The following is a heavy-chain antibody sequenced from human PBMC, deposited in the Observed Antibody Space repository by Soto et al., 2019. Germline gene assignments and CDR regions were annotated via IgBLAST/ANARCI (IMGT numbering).Heavy chain of an antibody. Sequence: LRLSCAASGFTFSGSAMHWVRQASGKGLEWVGRIRSKANSYATAYAASVKGRFTISRDDSKNTAYLQMNSLKTEDTAVYYCTSLLDILTGPYYYYYMDVWGKGTAVTVSS. CDR2: IRSKANSYAT. D-gene: IGHD3-9*01. CDR1: GFTFSGSA. V-gene: IGHV3-73*01. J-gene: IGHJ6*03. CDR3: TSLLDILTGPYYYYYMDV.